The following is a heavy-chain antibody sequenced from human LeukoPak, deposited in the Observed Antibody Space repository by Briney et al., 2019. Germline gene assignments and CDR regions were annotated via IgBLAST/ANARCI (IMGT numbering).Heavy chain of an antibody. V-gene: IGHV4-61*02. CDR1: GGSISSGSYY. CDR2: IYTSGST. J-gene: IGHJ3*02. CDR3: ARDTYYDSSGYRNI. Sequence: SETLSLTCAVSGGSISSGSYYWSWIRQPAGKGLEWIGRIYTSGSTNYNPSLKSRVTISVDTSKNQFSLKLSSVTAADTAVYYCARDTYYDSSGYRNIWGQGTMVTVSS. D-gene: IGHD3-22*01.